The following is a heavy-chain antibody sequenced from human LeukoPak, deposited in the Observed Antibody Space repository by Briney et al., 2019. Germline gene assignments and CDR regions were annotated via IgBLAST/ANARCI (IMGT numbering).Heavy chain of an antibody. J-gene: IGHJ4*02. CDR1: GYSISRGYY. CDR3: ARAGWIITSGIDY. CDR2: IYHTGST. Sequence: PSETLSLTCGVSGYSISRGYYWAWLRQPPGKGLEWIGTIYHTGSTYYTPSPGSRVTISVDTSKHESSLNLNSVTAADTAVYYCARAGWIITSGIDYWGQGALVTVSS. D-gene: IGHD3-10*01. V-gene: IGHV4-38-2*01.